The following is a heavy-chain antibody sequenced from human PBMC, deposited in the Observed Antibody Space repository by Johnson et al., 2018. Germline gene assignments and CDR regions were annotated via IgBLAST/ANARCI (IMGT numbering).Heavy chain of an antibody. V-gene: IGHV3-30*03. Sequence: QVQLVESGGGVVQPGRSLRLCCAASGFTFSSYGMHWVRQAPGKGLEWVAVISYDGSNKYYADSVKGRFIISRENSKNTLYLQMNSLRPEDTAVYYCAREGRRRITYSYDTSKYYYYMDVWGKGTTVTVSS. D-gene: IGHD3-22*01. J-gene: IGHJ6*03. CDR3: AREGRRRITYSYDTSKYYYYMDV. CDR2: ISYDGSNK. CDR1: GFTFSSYG.